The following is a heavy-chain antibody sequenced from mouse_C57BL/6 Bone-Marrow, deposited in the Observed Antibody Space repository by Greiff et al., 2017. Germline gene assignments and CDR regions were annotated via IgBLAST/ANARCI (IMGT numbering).Heavy chain of an antibody. CDR3: SRWDTTKKVYFDY. CDR1: GYTFTSYW. CDR2: IDPSDSYT. V-gene: IGHV1-50*01. Sequence: QVQLQQPGAELVKPGASVKLSCKASGYTFTSYWMQWVKQRPGQGLEWIGEIDPSDSYTNYNQKFKGKATLTVATSSSTAYMQLISLTSEDAAVYDCSRWDTTKKVYFDYWGQGTTLTVSS. J-gene: IGHJ2*01. D-gene: IGHD1-1*01.